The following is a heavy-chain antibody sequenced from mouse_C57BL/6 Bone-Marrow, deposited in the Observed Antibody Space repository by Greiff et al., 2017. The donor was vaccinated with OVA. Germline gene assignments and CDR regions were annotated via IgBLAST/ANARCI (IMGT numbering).Heavy chain of an antibody. CDR1: GYTFTSYW. CDR2: IYPGNSDT. CDR3: ARDGPYGSSAWFAY. Sequence: VQLQQSGTVLARPGASVKMSCKTSGYTFTSYWMHWVKQRPGQGLEWIGAIYPGNSDTSYNQKFKSKATLTVDKPSSTAYMQLSSLTSEDSAVYYCARDGPYGSSAWFAYWGQGTLVTVSA. V-gene: IGHV1-5*01. J-gene: IGHJ3*01. D-gene: IGHD1-1*01.